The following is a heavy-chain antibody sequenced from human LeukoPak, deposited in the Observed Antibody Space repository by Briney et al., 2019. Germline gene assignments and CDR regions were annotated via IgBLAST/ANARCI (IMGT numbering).Heavy chain of an antibody. CDR1: GGSISSSSYY. CDR3: ARDIPDYGGNPGDDYWYFDL. CDR2: IYYSGST. D-gene: IGHD4-23*01. V-gene: IGHV4-39*07. J-gene: IGHJ2*01. Sequence: PSETLSLTCTVSGGSISSSSYYWGWIRQPPGKGLEWIGSIYYSGSTYYNPSLKSRVTISVDTSKNQFSLKLSSVTAADTAVYYCARDIPDYGGNPGDDYWYFDLWGRGTLVTVSS.